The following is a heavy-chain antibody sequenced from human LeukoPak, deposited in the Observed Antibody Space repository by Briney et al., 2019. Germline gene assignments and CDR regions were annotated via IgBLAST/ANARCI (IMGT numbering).Heavy chain of an antibody. Sequence: GGSLRLSCAASGFTFSSYWMHWVRQVPGKGRVWVSRINSDGSSTSYADSVKGRFTISRDNAKNTLYVQMNSLRAEGTAVYYCSTGSGHALDIWGRGTMVTVSS. CDR1: GFTFSSYW. D-gene: IGHD3-10*01. CDR2: INSDGSST. V-gene: IGHV3-74*01. J-gene: IGHJ3*02. CDR3: STGSGHALDI.